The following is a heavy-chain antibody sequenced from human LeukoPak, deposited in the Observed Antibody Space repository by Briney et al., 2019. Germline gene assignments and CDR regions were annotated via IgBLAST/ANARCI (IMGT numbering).Heavy chain of an antibody. D-gene: IGHD4/OR15-4a*01. CDR3: ARAPPYGGYYYYYYMDV. CDR1: GFTFSAYA. CDR2: LSGSGSTT. J-gene: IGHJ6*03. Sequence: GGSLRLSCAASGFTFSAYAMTWVRQAPGKGLEWVSGLSGSGSTTYYADSVKGRFTISRDNSKNTLYLQMNSLRAGDTAIYYCARAPPYGGYYYYYYMDVWGKGTTVTVSS. V-gene: IGHV3-23*01.